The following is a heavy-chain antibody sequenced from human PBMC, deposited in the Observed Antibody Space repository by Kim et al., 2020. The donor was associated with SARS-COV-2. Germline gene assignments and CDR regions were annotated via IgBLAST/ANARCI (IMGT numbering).Heavy chain of an antibody. Sequence: SETLSLTCTVSGGSISSSSYYWGWIRQPPGKGLEWIGRIYYSGSTYYNPSLKSRVTISVDTSKNQFSLKLSSVTAADTAVYYCARYDLRYSPFDHWGQGTLVTVSS. V-gene: IGHV4-39*01. CDR3: ARYDLRYSPFDH. CDR2: IYYSGST. J-gene: IGHJ4*02. CDR1: GGSISSSSYY. D-gene: IGHD3-9*01.